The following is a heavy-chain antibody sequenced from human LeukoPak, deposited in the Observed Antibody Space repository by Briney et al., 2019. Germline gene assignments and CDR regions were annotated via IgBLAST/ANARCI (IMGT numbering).Heavy chain of an antibody. D-gene: IGHD5-12*01. Sequence: GGALRLSCAASGFTFSSYIMNWVRQAPRKGLEWVSSISSSSSYIYYADSVKGRFTISRDNAKNSLYLQMNSLRAEDTAVYYCARDGGATNDYWGQGTLVTVSS. J-gene: IGHJ4*02. V-gene: IGHV3-21*06. CDR3: ARDGGATNDY. CDR2: ISSSSSYI. CDR1: GFTFSSYI.